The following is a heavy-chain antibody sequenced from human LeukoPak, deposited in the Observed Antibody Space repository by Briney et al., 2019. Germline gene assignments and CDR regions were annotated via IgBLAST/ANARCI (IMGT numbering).Heavy chain of an antibody. J-gene: IGHJ6*02. CDR2: ISWNSGSI. CDR3: AKDKAILTGYSPLWGMDV. CDR1: GFTFDDYA. V-gene: IGHV3-9*01. D-gene: IGHD3-9*01. Sequence: AGGSLRLSCAASGFTFDDYAMHWVRQAPGKGLEWVSGISWNSGSIGYADSVKGRFTISRDNAKNSLYLQMNSLRAEDTALYYCAKDKAILTGYSPLWGMDVWGQGTTVTVSS.